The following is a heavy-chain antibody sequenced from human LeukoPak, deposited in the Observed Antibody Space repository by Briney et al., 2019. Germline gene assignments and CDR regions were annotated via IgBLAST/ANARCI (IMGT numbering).Heavy chain of an antibody. D-gene: IGHD3-3*01. CDR2: IYPGDSDT. CDR3: ARRAYDFWSGYYTGGGRRLYYFDY. V-gene: IGHV5-51*01. Sequence: GESLKISCKGSGYSFTSYWTGWVRQMPGKGLEWMGIIYPGDSDTRYSPSFQGQVTISADKSISTAYLQWSSLKASDTAMYYCARRAYDFWSGYYTGGGRRLYYFDYWGQGTLVTVSS. CDR1: GYSFTSYW. J-gene: IGHJ4*02.